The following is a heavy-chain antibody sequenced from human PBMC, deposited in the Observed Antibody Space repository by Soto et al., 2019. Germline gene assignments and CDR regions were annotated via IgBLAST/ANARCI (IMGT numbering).Heavy chain of an antibody. CDR3: ARDRYSGYNSGVYYYYYGMDV. J-gene: IGHJ6*02. V-gene: IGHV4-31*03. CDR2: IYYSGST. CDR1: GDSISSGDYY. D-gene: IGHD5-12*01. Sequence: PSETLSLTCTVSGDSISSGDYYWSWIRQHPGKGLEWIGYIYYSGSTYYNPSLKSRVTISLDTSKNQFSLKLSCVTAADTAVYYCARDRYSGYNSGVYYYYYGMDVWGQGTTVTVSS.